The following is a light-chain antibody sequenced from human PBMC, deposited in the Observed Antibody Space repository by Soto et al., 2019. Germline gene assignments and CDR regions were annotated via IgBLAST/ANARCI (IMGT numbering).Light chain of an antibody. CDR2: DVS. J-gene: IGLJ2*01. V-gene: IGLV2-14*01. CDR3: SSYTSTRTHVI. CDR1: ASDVGDYNY. Sequence: QSALTQPASVSGSPGQSITISCTATASDVGDYNYVSWFQRYPGKAPKLMIYDVSNRPSGVSNRFSGSKSGNTASLTISGLQAEDEADYYCSSYTSTRTHVIFGVGTKVTVL.